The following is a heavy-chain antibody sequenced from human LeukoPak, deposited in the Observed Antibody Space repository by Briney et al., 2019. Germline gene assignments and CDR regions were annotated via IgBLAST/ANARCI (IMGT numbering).Heavy chain of an antibody. CDR1: GGSFSGYY. V-gene: IGHV4-34*01. D-gene: IGHD3-22*01. J-gene: IGHJ4*02. CDR3: ARGVHDSSGYPDY. Sequence: SETLSLTCAVYGGSFSGYYWSWIRQPPGKGREWIGEINHSGSTNYNPSLKSRVTISVDTSKSQFSLKLSSVTAADTAVYYCARGVHDSSGYPDYWGQGTLVTVSS. CDR2: INHSGST.